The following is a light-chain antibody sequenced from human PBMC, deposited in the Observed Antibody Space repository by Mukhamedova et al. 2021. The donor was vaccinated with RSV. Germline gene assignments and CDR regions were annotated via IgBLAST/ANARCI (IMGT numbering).Light chain of an antibody. J-gene: IGLJ3*02. CDR3: FAHAGDAVL. Sequence: DIGTYDFVSWYQQHPGKVPRLIIYNVNRRPSGVPDRFSGSKSGNTASVTISGLQGEDEAEYYCFAHAGDAVLFGGGTRVTVL. CDR2: NVN. CDR1: DIGTYDF. V-gene: IGLV2-11*03.